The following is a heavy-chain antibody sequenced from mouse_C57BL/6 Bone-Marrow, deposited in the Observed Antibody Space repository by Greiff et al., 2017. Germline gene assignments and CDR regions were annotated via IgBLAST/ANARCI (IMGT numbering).Heavy chain of an antibody. D-gene: IGHD1-1*01. Sequence: QVQLQQSGAELVRPGASVKLSCKASGYTFTDYYINWVKQRPGQGLEWIARIYPGSGNTYYNEKFKGKATLTAEKSSSTAYMQLSSLTSEDSAGYFCARGVTTVVAPYYFDYWGQGTTLTVSS. J-gene: IGHJ2*01. CDR1: GYTFTDYY. CDR3: ARGVTTVVAPYYFDY. CDR2: IYPGSGNT. V-gene: IGHV1-76*01.